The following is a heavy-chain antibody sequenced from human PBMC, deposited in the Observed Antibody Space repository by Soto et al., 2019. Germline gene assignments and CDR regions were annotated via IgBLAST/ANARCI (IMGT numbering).Heavy chain of an antibody. Sequence: SVKVSCKASGGTFSSYRFNWVRQARGQGLEWLGGIVPIYRTADYAQKFQGRVTITADESTRTVYMELSSLKSQDTALYYCAGDSGAKLSSSWGQGTLVTVSA. CDR2: IVPIYRTA. CDR3: AGDSGAKLSSS. V-gene: IGHV1-69*13. D-gene: IGHD6-13*01. J-gene: IGHJ4*02. CDR1: GGTFSSYR.